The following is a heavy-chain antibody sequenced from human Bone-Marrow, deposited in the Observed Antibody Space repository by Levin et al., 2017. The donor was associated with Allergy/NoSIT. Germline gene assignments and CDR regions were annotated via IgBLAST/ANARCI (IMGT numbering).Heavy chain of an antibody. CDR3: ARDNLEGTPMDLTLQIDAFDI. CDR1: GFTFDDYG. J-gene: IGHJ3*02. V-gene: IGHV3-20*04. D-gene: IGHD4/OR15-4a*01. Sequence: GGSLRLSCAASGFTFDDYGLSWVRQAPGKGLEWVSGINWNGGSTAYVDSVKGRFTISRDNAKNSLYLQMNSLRDEDTALYYCARDNLEGTPMDLTLQIDAFDIWGQGTMVTVSS. CDR2: INWNGGST.